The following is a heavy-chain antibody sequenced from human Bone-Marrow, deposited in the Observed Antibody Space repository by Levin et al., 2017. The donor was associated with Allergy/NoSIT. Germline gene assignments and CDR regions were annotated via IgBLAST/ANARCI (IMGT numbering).Heavy chain of an antibody. V-gene: IGHV3-30*04. D-gene: IGHD3-16*01. CDR2: ISNDGRNI. J-gene: IGHJ6*02. Sequence: PGGSLRLSCAASGFAFNSRSLHWVRQTPDKGLEWLTLISNDGRNIYYADSVRGRFTISRDNSKNTLSLQMNSLRPEDTAMYYCATARSGKRVWDSGANAYVYYYGVDVWGQGTTVTVSS. CDR1: GFAFNSRS. CDR3: ATARSGKRVWDSGANAYVYYYGVDV.